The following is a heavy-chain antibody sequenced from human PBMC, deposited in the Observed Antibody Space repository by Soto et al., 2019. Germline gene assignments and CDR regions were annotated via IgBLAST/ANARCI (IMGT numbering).Heavy chain of an antibody. CDR1: GGSISSGGYY. CDR2: IYHRGGT. Sequence: QVQLQESGPGLVKPSETLSFTCNVSGGSISSGGYYWSWIRQLPGKGLEWIGYIYHRGGTYYNPAFTRRITISVDTSKNQVSLKMTSVTAADTAVYFCARAPGRMMNALRYYYGLDVWGQGTTVTVSS. J-gene: IGHJ6*02. V-gene: IGHV4-31*02. D-gene: IGHD2-8*01. CDR3: ARAPGRMMNALRYYYGLDV.